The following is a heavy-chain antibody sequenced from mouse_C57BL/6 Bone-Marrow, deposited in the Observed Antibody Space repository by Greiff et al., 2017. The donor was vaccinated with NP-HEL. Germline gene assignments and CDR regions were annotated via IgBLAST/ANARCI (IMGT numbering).Heavy chain of an antibody. CDR3: ARGGGTGSYYFDY. Sequence: QVQLQQSGAELVRPGTSVKMSCKASGYTFTNYWIGWAKQRPGHGLEWIGDIYPGGGYTNYNEKFKGKATLTADKSSSTAYMQFSSLTSEDSAIYYCARGGGTGSYYFDYWGQGTTLTVSS. CDR2: IYPGGGYT. D-gene: IGHD4-1*01. J-gene: IGHJ2*01. V-gene: IGHV1-63*01. CDR1: GYTFTNYW.